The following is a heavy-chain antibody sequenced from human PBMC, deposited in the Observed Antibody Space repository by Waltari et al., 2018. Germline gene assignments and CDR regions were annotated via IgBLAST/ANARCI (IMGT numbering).Heavy chain of an antibody. CDR3: ARQDYYYVKGYFDL. J-gene: IGHJ2*01. CDR1: GGSIISASYY. V-gene: IGHV4-39*01. D-gene: IGHD3-22*01. CDR2: MYYSGST. Sequence: QLQLQESGPGLVKPSDTLSLTCVVSGGSIISASYYWGWVRHPPGKGLEFIGSMYYSGSTYYNPSLKSRVTISVDTSQNQFSLRLSSVTAADTAVYYCARQDYYYVKGYFDLWGRGTLVTVSS.